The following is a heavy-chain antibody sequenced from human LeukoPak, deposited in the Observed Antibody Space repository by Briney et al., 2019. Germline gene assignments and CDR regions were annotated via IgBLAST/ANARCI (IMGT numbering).Heavy chain of an antibody. V-gene: IGHV4-34*01. CDR3: ARDHGSGSPDDY. J-gene: IGHJ4*02. CDR2: INHSGST. D-gene: IGHD3-10*01. CDR1: GGSFSGYY. Sequence: SETLSLTCAVYGGSFSGYYWSWIRQPPGKGLGWIGEINHSGSTNYNPSLKSRVTISVDTSKNQFSLKLSSVTAADTAVYYCARDHGSGSPDDYWGQGTLVTVSS.